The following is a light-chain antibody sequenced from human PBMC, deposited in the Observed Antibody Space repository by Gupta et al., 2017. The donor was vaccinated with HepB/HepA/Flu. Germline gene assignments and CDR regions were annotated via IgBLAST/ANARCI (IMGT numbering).Light chain of an antibody. Sequence: QSILTQPPSVSGAPGQRVTISCAGSSSNIGAGYDVHWYQQIHGTAPKLLIYGNINRPSGVPDRFSGSKSDTSASLAITGLQAEDEADYYCQSYDSGNFVFGTGTTVTGL. J-gene: IGLJ1*01. V-gene: IGLV1-40*01. CDR2: GNI. CDR1: SSNIGAGYD. CDR3: QSYDSGNFV.